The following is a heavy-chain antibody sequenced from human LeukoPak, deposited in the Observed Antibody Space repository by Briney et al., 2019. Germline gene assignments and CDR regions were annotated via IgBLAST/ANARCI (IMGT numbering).Heavy chain of an antibody. J-gene: IGHJ4*02. CDR2: IYYSGST. Sequence: SETLSLTCTVSGGSISSSSYYWGWIRQPPGKGLEWIGSIYYSGSTYYNPSLKSRVTISVDTSKNQFSLKLSSVTAADTAVYYCARHPRGHYDSSGYSLFDYWGQGTLVTVSS. D-gene: IGHD3-22*01. CDR3: ARHPRGHYDSSGYSLFDY. V-gene: IGHV4-39*01. CDR1: GGSISSSSYY.